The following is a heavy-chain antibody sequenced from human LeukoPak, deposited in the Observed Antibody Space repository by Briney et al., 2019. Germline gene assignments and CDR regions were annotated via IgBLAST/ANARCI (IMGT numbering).Heavy chain of an antibody. Sequence: PGGSLRLSCAASGFTFSSCGFNWVRQAPGKGLEWVSSIGPTGTDRYYADSVRGRFTISRDNAKNSMYLQMDSLRDEDTAVYYRATETIGRHYDYWGQGTLLTVSS. J-gene: IGHJ4*02. CDR2: IGPTGTDR. D-gene: IGHD1-14*01. CDR3: ATETIGRHYDY. CDR1: GFTFSSCG. V-gene: IGHV3-21*01.